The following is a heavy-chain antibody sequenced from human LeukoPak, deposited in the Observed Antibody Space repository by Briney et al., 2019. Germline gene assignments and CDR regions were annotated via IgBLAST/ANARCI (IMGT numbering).Heavy chain of an antibody. CDR3: ARGGTAVVTPYAFDI. D-gene: IGHD4-23*01. CDR2: IYYSGST. V-gene: IGHV4-59*01. Sequence: SETLSLTCTVSGGSISTYYWSWIRQPPGKGLEWIGYIYYSGSTNYNPSVKSRVTMSVDTSKKQFSLNLSSLTAADTAVYYCARGGTAVVTPYAFDIWGHGTMVTVSS. J-gene: IGHJ3*02. CDR1: GGSISTYY.